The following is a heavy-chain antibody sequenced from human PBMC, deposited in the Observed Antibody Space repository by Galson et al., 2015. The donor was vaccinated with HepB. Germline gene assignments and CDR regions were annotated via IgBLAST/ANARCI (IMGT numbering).Heavy chain of an antibody. CDR3: ARTDGYNSFDI. CDR2: ISTSSSYT. D-gene: IGHD5-24*01. V-gene: IGHV3-11*06. J-gene: IGHJ3*02. Sequence: SLRLSCAASGSTFSDNYMSWIRQAPGKGLEWVSYISTSSSYTNYADAVKGRFTISRDNARNSLYLQMNSLRAEDTAVYYCARTDGYNSFDIWGQGTMVTVSS. CDR1: GSTFSDNY.